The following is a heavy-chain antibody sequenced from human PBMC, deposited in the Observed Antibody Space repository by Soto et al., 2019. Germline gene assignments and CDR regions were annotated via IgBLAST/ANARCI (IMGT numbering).Heavy chain of an antibody. D-gene: IGHD4-17*01. CDR3: ARGRGGYYGGNSGYFDY. CDR2: IWHDGSNE. Sequence: QLVESGGGVVQPGRSLRLSCAASGFTFSGHGMHWVRQAPGKGLEWVAVIWHDGSNEYYADSVKGRLTVSRDNSKNMLYLQMDSLRDEDTAVYYCARGRGGYYGGNSGYFDYWGQGTLVTVSS. CDR1: GFTFSGHG. J-gene: IGHJ4*02. V-gene: IGHV3-33*01.